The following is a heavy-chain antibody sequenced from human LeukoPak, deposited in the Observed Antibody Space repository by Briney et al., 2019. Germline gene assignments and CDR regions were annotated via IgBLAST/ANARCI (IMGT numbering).Heavy chain of an antibody. D-gene: IGHD4-17*01. CDR1: GFTFSSYG. CDR2: IWFDGSNK. J-gene: IGHJ3*02. CDR3: AREQYGSDDALDI. V-gene: IGHV3-33*01. Sequence: GGSLRLSCAASGFTFSSYGMHSVRQAPGKGLEWVAVIWFDGSNKDYADSVKGRFTVSRDNSKNTMDLQMNSLRAEATAVYYCAREQYGSDDALDIWGQGTMVTVSS.